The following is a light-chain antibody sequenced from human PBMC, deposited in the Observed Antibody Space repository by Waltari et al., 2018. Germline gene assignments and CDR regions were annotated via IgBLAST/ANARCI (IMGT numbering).Light chain of an antibody. CDR2: GAS. CDR1: QVIRSR. J-gene: IGKJ4*01. Sequence: DIQMTQSPHSVSASVGERVTITCRASQVIRSRLAWYQQSPGKAPVLLIYGASNLQSGVPSRFSGYGSGTDFTLTINSLQPEDFATYYCQQADSFPLTFGGGTNVAIK. CDR3: QQADSFPLT. V-gene: IGKV1-12*01.